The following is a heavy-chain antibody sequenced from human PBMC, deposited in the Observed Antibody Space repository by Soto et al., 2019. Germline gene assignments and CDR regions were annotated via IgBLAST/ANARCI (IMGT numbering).Heavy chain of an antibody. CDR2: INPSGGST. J-gene: IGHJ6*02. CDR1: GYTFTSYY. V-gene: IGHV1-46*01. CDR3: ARDTSKSGRWLQFWDYYYYGMDV. D-gene: IGHD5-12*01. Sequence: GASVKVSCKASGYTFTSYYMHWVRQAPGQGLEWMGIINPSGGSTSYAQKFQGRVTMTRDTSTSTVYMELSSLRSEDTAVYYCARDTSKSGRWLQFWDYYYYGMDVWGPGTTVTVSS.